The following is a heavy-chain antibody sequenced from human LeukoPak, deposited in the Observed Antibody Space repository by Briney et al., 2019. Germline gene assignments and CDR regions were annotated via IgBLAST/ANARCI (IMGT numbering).Heavy chain of an antibody. D-gene: IGHD6-13*01. CDR1: GYTFTGYD. CDR2: MNPNSGNT. CDR3: ARAGIAAAGTDFDY. V-gene: IGHV1-8*03. J-gene: IGHJ4*02. Sequence: ASVKVSCKASGYTFTGYDINWVRQATGQGLEWMGWMNPNSGNTGYAQKFQGRVTITRNTSISTAYMELSSLRSEDTAVYYCARAGIAAAGTDFDYWGQGTLVTVSS.